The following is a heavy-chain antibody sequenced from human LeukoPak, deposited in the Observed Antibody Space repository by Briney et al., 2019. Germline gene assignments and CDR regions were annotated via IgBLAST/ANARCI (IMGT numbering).Heavy chain of an antibody. D-gene: IGHD2-2*01. CDR3: ARDVPPDAFDI. CDR1: GDSISRSRHF. J-gene: IGHJ3*02. CDR2: IYHSGST. V-gene: IGHV4-39*07. Sequence: PSETLSLTCNVSGDSISRSRHFWAWIRQSPGRGLEWIGSIYHSGSTYYNPSLKSRVTISVDTSKNQFSLKLSSVTAADTAVYYCARDVPPDAFDIWGQGTMVTVSS.